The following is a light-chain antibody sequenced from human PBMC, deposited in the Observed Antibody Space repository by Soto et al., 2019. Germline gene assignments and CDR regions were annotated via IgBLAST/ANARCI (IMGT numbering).Light chain of an antibody. CDR1: QSISSW. CDR3: QHYNSYSEA. CDR2: EAS. J-gene: IGKJ1*01. V-gene: IGKV1-5*03. Sequence: DIQMTQSPSTVSSTARERFTITCRASQSISSWLAWYQQKPGKAPKLLIYEASSLESGVPSRFSGSGSGTEFTLTISSLQPDDSATYYCQHYNSYSEAFGQGTKVDIK.